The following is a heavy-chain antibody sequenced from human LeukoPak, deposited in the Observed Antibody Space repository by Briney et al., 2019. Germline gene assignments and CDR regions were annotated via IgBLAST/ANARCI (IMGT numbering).Heavy chain of an antibody. V-gene: IGHV3-23*01. J-gene: IGHJ4*02. D-gene: IGHD4-17*01. CDR3: ARDSTGPHDYGLTDY. CDR1: GFTFSSYA. Sequence: PGGSLRLSCAASGFTFSSYAMSWVRQAPGKGLEWVSAISGSGGSTYYADSVKGRFTISRDNSKNTLYLQMNSLRAEDTAVYYCARDSTGPHDYGLTDYWGQGTLVTVSS. CDR2: ISGSGGST.